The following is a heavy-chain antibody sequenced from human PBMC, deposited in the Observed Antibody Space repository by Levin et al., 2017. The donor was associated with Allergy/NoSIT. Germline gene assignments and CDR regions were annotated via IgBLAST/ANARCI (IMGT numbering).Heavy chain of an antibody. Sequence: SETLSLTCTVSGGSIISNTYFWSWIRQPVGKGLEWIGHIFASGDTSYKPSLKSRVTISLDTSKSQISLNLGSVSATDTAIYYCARVNPAYYNAFDIWGRGTVVTVSS. CDR2: IFASGDT. CDR1: GGSIISNTYF. CDR3: ARVNPAYYNAFDI. V-gene: IGHV4-61*09. J-gene: IGHJ3*02. D-gene: IGHD3-10*01.